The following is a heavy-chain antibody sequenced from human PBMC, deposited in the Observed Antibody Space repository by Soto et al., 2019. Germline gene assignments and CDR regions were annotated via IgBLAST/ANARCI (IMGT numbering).Heavy chain of an antibody. CDR1: GYTFTSYY. Sequence: ASVKVSCKASGYTFTSYYMHWVRQAPGQGLEWMGIINPSGGSTSYAQKFQGGVTMTRDTSTSTVYMELSSLRSEDTAVYYCASPSTELGYYYYGMDVWGQGTTVTVSS. J-gene: IGHJ6*02. CDR2: INPSGGST. CDR3: ASPSTELGYYYYGMDV. D-gene: IGHD3-10*01. V-gene: IGHV1-46*01.